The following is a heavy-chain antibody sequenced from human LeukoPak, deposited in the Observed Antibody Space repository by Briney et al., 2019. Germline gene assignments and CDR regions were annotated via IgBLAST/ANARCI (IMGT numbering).Heavy chain of an antibody. V-gene: IGHV3-53*01. J-gene: IGHJ4*02. D-gene: IGHD1-1*01. CDR1: GFTVSSNY. Sequence: GGSLRLSCAASGFTVSSNYMSWVRQAPGKGLEWVSVIYSGGSTYYADSVKGRFIISRDNAKNSLYLQMTSLTAEDTAVYYCARVCLTTNCPSLDYWGQGTLVTVSS. CDR2: IYSGGST. CDR3: ARVCLTTNCPSLDY.